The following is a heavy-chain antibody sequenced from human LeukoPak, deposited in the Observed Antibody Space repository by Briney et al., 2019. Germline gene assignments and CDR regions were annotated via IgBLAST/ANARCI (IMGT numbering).Heavy chain of an antibody. CDR2: INHSGST. Sequence: SETLSLTCAVYGGSFSGYYWSWLRQPPGKGLEWIGEINHSGSTNYNPSLESRVTISVDTSKNQFSLKLSSVTAADTAVYYCARESPHYGMDVWGQGTTVTVSS. V-gene: IGHV4-34*01. CDR1: GGSFSGYY. J-gene: IGHJ6*02. CDR3: ARESPHYGMDV.